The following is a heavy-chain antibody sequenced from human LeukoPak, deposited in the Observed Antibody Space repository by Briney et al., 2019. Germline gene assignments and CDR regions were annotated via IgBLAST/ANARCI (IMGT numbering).Heavy chain of an antibody. D-gene: IGHD2-2*01. CDR1: GFTFSSYA. CDR2: ISGSGGST. Sequence: SGGSLRLSCAASGFTFSSYAMSWVRQAPGKGLEWVSTISGSGGSTYYADSVKGRFTISRDNYKNTLYLQMNSLRADDTAVYHCSKAIRTSCYGCNMYVWGKGTTVSVSS. V-gene: IGHV3-23*01. CDR3: SKAIRTSCYGCNMYV. J-gene: IGHJ6*03.